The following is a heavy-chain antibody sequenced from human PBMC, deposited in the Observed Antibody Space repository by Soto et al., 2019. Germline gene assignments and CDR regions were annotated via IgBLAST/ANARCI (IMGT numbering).Heavy chain of an antibody. CDR1: GFTFSSYW. J-gene: IGHJ4*02. V-gene: IGHV3-74*01. Sequence: EVQLVESGGGLVQPGGSLRLSCAASGFTFSSYWMHWVRQAPGKGLVWVSRIKSDGSDTSYADSVKGRFTISRDNAKNTLYLQMSSLRAEDTAVYYCLRVAYGDLGGWGQGTLVTVSS. D-gene: IGHD4-17*01. CDR3: LRVAYGDLGG. CDR2: IKSDGSDT.